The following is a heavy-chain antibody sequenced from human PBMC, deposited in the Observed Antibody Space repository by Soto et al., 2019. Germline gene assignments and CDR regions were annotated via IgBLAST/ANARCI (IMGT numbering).Heavy chain of an antibody. CDR3: AMRRGAGGHVEY. V-gene: IGHV3-23*01. D-gene: IGHD2-15*01. Sequence: DVQLLESGGGLVQPEGSLRLSCAASGFTFSSYAMGWVRQGPGKGLEWVAVVSIGGSTHYVDSVRGRFTISRDNSTNTLSLQMNSLTAEYTAVYFCAMRRGAGGHVEYWGQGALVTVSS. J-gene: IGHJ4*02. CDR2: VSIGGST. CDR1: GFTFSSYA.